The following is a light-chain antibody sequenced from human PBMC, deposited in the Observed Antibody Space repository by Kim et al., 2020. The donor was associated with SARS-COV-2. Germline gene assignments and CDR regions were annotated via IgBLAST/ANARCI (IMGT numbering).Light chain of an antibody. CDR1: QSLLHSDGYT. CDR2: DVS. J-gene: IGKJ4*01. V-gene: IGKV2D-26*03. CDR3: MQDAQDPLT. Sequence: KASMSCRSSQSLLHSDGYTFCIGFCRNPSQSPQLLIYDVSNRFSGVPDRFSGSGSGTDFTLKISRVEAEDVGVYYCMQDAQDPLTFGGGTKVDIK.